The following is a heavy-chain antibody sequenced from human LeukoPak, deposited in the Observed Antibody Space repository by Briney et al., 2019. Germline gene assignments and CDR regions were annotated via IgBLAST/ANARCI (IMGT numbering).Heavy chain of an antibody. Sequence: SVKVSCKASGFIFINSAIQWVRQARGQRLEWIGWIVVGSGNTNYAQKFQERVTITRDMSTSTAYMELSSLRSGDTAVYYCARERLENWFDPWGQGTLVTVSS. CDR1: GFIFINSA. D-gene: IGHD3-3*01. CDR2: IVVGSGNT. CDR3: ARERLENWFDP. V-gene: IGHV1-58*02. J-gene: IGHJ5*02.